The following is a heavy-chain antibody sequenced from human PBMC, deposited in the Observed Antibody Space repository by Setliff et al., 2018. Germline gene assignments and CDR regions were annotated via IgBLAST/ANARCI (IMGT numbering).Heavy chain of an antibody. V-gene: IGHV1-18*04. Sequence: ASVKVSCKASGYTFSDYYMHWIRQAPGQGPEWMGWINNYNMNTNYPQKFLGRVTMTTDTSTSTAYMELRSLRPDDTAVYYCARINFYVSSGYYYASDNWGQGTLVTVSS. J-gene: IGHJ4*02. D-gene: IGHD3-22*01. CDR3: ARINFYVSSGYYYASDN. CDR2: INNYNMNT. CDR1: GYTFSDYY.